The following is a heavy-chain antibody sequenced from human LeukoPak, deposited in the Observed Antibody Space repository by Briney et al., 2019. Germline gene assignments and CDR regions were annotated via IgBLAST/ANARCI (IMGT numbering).Heavy chain of an antibody. CDR1: GFTFRRYW. V-gene: IGHV3-7*01. J-gene: IGHJ4*02. Sequence: TGGSLRLSCAASGFTFRRYWMNGVRQAPGKGLEWVANIKQDGSEKYYVDSVKGRLTISRDNAKNSLYLQMNSLRAEDTALYYCARDVLPVAGMGVALEYWGQGTLVTVSS. D-gene: IGHD6-19*01. CDR2: IKQDGSEK. CDR3: ARDVLPVAGMGVALEY.